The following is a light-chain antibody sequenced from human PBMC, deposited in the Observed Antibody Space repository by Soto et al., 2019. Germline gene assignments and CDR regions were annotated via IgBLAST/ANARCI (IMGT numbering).Light chain of an antibody. Sequence: QSVLNQPASVSGSPGQSITISCTGTSSDVGSYNLVSWYQQHPGKAPKLMIYEVSKRPSGVSNRFSGSKSGNTASLTISGPQTEDEADYYCCSYAGSSTYVFGTGTKVTVL. CDR1: SSDVGSYNL. V-gene: IGLV2-23*02. CDR3: CSYAGSSTYV. CDR2: EVS. J-gene: IGLJ1*01.